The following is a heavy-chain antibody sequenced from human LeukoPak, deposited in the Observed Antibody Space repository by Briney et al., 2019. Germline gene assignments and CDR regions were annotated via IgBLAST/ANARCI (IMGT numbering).Heavy chain of an antibody. V-gene: IGHV5-51*01. Sequence: GESLKISCKGSGNSFTGYWIGWVRQMPGKGLEWMGIIYPGDSDTRYSPSFQGQVTISADKSISTAYLQWSSLKASDTAMYYCARRIAAAGTFLFDYWGQGTLVTVSS. CDR2: IYPGDSDT. D-gene: IGHD6-13*01. CDR1: GNSFTGYW. CDR3: ARRIAAAGTFLFDY. J-gene: IGHJ4*02.